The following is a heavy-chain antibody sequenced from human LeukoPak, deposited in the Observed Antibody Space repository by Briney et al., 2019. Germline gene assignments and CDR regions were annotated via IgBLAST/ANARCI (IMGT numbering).Heavy chain of an antibody. Sequence: SVKVSCKASGGTFSSYTTSWVRQAPGQGLEWMGRIIPILGIANYAQKFQGRVTITADKSTSTAYMELSSLRSEDTAVYYCAREARDYGGFDYWGQGTLVTVSS. D-gene: IGHD4-17*01. V-gene: IGHV1-69*04. J-gene: IGHJ4*02. CDR3: AREARDYGGFDY. CDR2: IIPILGIA. CDR1: GGTFSSYT.